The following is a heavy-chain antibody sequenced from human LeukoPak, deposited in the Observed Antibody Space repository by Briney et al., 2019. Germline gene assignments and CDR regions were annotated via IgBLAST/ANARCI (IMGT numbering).Heavy chain of an antibody. J-gene: IGHJ4*02. D-gene: IGHD1-1*01. Sequence: GGSLRLSCAASGFTFSSYNMNWVRQAPGKGLEWVSSISSSSSFIYYADSVRGRFTISRDNSKNTLYLQMNSLRTEDTAIYYCATVKRLEYYFDYWGQGTLVTVSS. V-gene: IGHV3-21*01. CDR2: ISSSSSFI. CDR1: GFTFSSYN. CDR3: ATVKRLEYYFDY.